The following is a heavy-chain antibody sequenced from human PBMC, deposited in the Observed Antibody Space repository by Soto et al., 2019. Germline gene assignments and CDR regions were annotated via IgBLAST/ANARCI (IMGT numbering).Heavy chain of an antibody. Sequence: QVQLVQSGAEVKKPGSSVKVSCKASGGTCSSYTISWVRQAPGQGLEWMGRIIPILGIANYAQKFQGRVTITADKSTSTAYMELSSLRSEDTAVYYCARAEGYSYGYGFDYWGQGTLVTVSS. J-gene: IGHJ4*02. CDR1: GGTCSSYT. V-gene: IGHV1-69*02. D-gene: IGHD5-18*01. CDR2: IIPILGIA. CDR3: ARAEGYSYGYGFDY.